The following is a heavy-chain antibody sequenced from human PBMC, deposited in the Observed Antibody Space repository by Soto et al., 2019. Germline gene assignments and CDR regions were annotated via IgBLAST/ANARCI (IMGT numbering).Heavy chain of an antibody. J-gene: IGHJ4*02. V-gene: IGHV5-51*01. Sequence: GDSLKMSCDGSGYSFFGYLIGLVVQMTGKGLEWMWIIYPYDSDTIYSAPFQGHVTISADKAISTAYLQWSSLKASDTAMYFCVVQNTLTWVNYWGQGIEVTVFS. CDR1: GYSFFGYL. CDR2: IYPYDSDT. CDR3: VVQNTLTWVNY.